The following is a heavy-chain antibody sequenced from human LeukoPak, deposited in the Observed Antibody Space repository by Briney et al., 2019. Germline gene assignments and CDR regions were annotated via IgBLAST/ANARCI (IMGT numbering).Heavy chain of an antibody. Sequence: GASVKVSCKASGYTFTGYYTHWVRQAPGQGLEWMGWIYPYSDYTNYAQNFQGRVTMTRDTSISTAYVELSSLKSDDTAVYYCARDRNSGSSLDIWGQGTMLTVSP. CDR2: IYPYSDYT. CDR3: ARDRNSGSSLDI. CDR1: GYTFTGYY. V-gene: IGHV1-2*02. D-gene: IGHD6-6*01. J-gene: IGHJ3*02.